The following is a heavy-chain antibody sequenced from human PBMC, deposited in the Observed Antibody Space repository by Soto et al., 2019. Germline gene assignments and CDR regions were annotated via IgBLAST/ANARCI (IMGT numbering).Heavy chain of an antibody. D-gene: IGHD2-21*02. CDR1: GFTFSSYG. V-gene: IGHV3-21*01. CDR3: AREETAWPLAYGLDV. J-gene: IGHJ6*02. Sequence: GGSLRLSCAASGFTFSSYGMHWVRQAPGKGLEWVSSIGRRSDIYYADSVKGRFTISRDNAKNSVSLQMNSLRDEDTAVYYCAREETAWPLAYGLDVWGQGTTVTVSS. CDR2: IGRRSDI.